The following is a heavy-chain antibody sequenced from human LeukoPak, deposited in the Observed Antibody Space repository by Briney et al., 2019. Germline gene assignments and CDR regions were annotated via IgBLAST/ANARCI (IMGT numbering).Heavy chain of an antibody. CDR2: IYYSGST. D-gene: IGHD2-15*01. Sequence: SETLSLTCTVSGGSISSSSYYWGWIRQPPGKGLEWIGSIYYSGSTYYNPSLKSRVTISVDTSKNQFSLKLSSVTAADTAVCYCARVAAKTVDYWGQGTLVTVSS. CDR3: ARVAAKTVDY. V-gene: IGHV4-39*07. J-gene: IGHJ4*02. CDR1: GGSISSSSYY.